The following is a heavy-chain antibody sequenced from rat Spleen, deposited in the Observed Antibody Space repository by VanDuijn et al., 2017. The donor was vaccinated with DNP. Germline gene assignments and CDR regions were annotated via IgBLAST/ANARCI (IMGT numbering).Heavy chain of an antibody. CDR2: ISTGGGNT. V-gene: IGHV5-25*01. J-gene: IGHJ2*01. D-gene: IGHD1-12*01. Sequence: EVQLVESGGGLVQPGRSMKLSCAASGFTFSNYYMAWVRQAPTKGLEWVASISTGGGNTYYRDSVKGRFTISRDNAKSTLYLQMDSLRSEDTATYYCARDYYHWYYFDYWGQGVMVTVSS. CDR3: ARDYYHWYYFDY. CDR1: GFTFSNYY.